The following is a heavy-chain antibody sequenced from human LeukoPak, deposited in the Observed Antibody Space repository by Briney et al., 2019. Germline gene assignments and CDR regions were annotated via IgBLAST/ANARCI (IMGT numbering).Heavy chain of an antibody. J-gene: IGHJ5*02. D-gene: IGHD3-10*01. CDR3: ARVGLLSDNTRGYYGSGSYYNWFDP. CDR1: GFTFSSYA. V-gene: IGHV3-30-3*01. Sequence: GGSLRLSCAASGFTFSSYAMHWVRQAPGKGLEWVAVISYDGSNKYYADSVKGRFTISRDNSKNTLYLQMNSLRAEDTAVYYCARVGLLSDNTRGYYGSGSYYNWFDPWGQGTLVTVSS. CDR2: ISYDGSNK.